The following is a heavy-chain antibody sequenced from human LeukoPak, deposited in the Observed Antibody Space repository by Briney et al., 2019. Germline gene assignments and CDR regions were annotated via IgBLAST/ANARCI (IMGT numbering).Heavy chain of an antibody. J-gene: IGHJ3*02. CDR1: GFTFSSYG. CDR3: AKAEAAAGMAFDI. V-gene: IGHV3-30*18. Sequence: GGSLRLSCAASGFTFSSYGMHWVRQAPGKGLEWVAVISYDGSNKYYADSVKGRFTISRDNSKNTLYLQMNSLRAEDTAVYYCAKAEAAAGMAFDIWGQGTMVTVSS. D-gene: IGHD6-13*01. CDR2: ISYDGSNK.